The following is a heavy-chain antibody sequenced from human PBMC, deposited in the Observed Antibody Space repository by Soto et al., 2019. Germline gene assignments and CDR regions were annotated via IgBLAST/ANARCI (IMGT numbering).Heavy chain of an antibody. V-gene: IGHV4-38-2*01. D-gene: IGHD3-10*01. J-gene: IGHJ5*02. CDR1: GYAISSGFY. Sequence: KTSETLSLTCDVSGYAISSGFYWAWIRRPPGKRLEWIGNIYHTGTTYYNPSLKSRVTMSVDTSKNQFSLRLSSVTAADTAVFYCARVRTVGMSGSPGDPWGQGTLVTVSS. CDR2: IYHTGTT. CDR3: ARVRTVGMSGSPGDP.